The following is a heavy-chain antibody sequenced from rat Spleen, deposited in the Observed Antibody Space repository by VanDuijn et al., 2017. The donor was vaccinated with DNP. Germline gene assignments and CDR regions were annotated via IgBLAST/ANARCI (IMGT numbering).Heavy chain of an antibody. CDR3: ARWNLDTSTLDY. CDR2: ISYSGGT. D-gene: IGHD1-5*01. Sequence: EVHLQESGPGLVKPSQSLSLTCSVTGYSITRTYWGWIRKFPGNKMEWIVHISYSGGTTSRPSLKSRIYITRDTSNNQFFLHLSSLTTEDTATYYCARWNLDTSTLDYWGQGVIVTVSS. CDR1: GYSITRTY. J-gene: IGHJ2*01. V-gene: IGHV3-1*01.